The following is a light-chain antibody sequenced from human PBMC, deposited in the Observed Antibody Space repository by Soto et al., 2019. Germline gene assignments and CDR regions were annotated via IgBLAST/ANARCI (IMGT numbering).Light chain of an antibody. CDR2: GAS. V-gene: IGKV3-15*01. CDR1: QTVSSN. J-gene: IGKJ1*01. CDR3: QQYNTWPQT. Sequence: VMAQSSAILSGSPGAEAIASCRASQTVSSNLAWYQHKPGHAPRPLIYGASTRPTCIPARFSGSGSGTEFTLTISSLQSEDFAVYYCQQYNTWPQTFGQGTKVDIK.